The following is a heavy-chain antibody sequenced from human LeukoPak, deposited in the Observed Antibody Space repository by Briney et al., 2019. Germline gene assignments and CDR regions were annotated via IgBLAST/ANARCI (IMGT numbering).Heavy chain of an antibody. J-gene: IGHJ4*02. CDR2: IFYSGSA. Sequence: PSETLSLTCIVSGDSISSTSYYWAWLRQPPGKGLEWIGMIFYSGSAYYTPSLRGRVTLSVDTSRNQFSLNLISVTAADTAVYYCARGGGLQPGYWGQGTLVTVSS. CDR1: GDSISSTSYY. D-gene: IGHD3-16*01. CDR3: ARGGGLQPGY. V-gene: IGHV4-39*01.